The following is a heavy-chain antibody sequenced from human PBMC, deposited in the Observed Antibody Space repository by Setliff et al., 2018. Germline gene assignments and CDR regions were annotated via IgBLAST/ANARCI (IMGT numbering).Heavy chain of an antibody. V-gene: IGHV3-7*01. CDR1: GFTFSSSW. J-gene: IGHJ4*02. D-gene: IGHD2-15*01. Sequence: GGSLRLSCAASGFTFSSSWMSWVRQAPGKGLEWVANINQDGSEKYYVDSVKGRFTISRDNAKNALYLQMNSLRADDTAVYYCARTCSGSGCYAGVESWGPGTPVTVSS. CDR2: INQDGSEK. CDR3: ARTCSGSGCYAGVES.